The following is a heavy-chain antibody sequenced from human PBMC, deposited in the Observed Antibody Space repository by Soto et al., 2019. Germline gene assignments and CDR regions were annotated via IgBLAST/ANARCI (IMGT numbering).Heavy chain of an antibody. CDR1: GYTFTSYA. J-gene: IGHJ2*01. V-gene: IGHV1-3*01. Sequence: QVQLVQSGAEVKKPGASVKVSCKASGYTFTSYAMHWVRQAPGQRLEWMGWINAGNVNTKYSQKFQGRVTITRDTSASTAYMELSRLRSEDTAVYYCARGGSLYWYFDLWGRGTLVTVSS. CDR3: ARGGSLYWYFDL. CDR2: INAGNVNT. D-gene: IGHD1-26*01.